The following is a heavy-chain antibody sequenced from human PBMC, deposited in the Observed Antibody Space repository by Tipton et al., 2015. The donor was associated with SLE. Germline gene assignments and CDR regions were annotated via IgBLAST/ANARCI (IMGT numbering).Heavy chain of an antibody. D-gene: IGHD5-12*01. CDR3: ARDGSGYDYFDY. V-gene: IGHV3-53*01. CDR1: GFTVSSNY. J-gene: IGHJ4*02. Sequence: GSLRLSCAASGFTVSSNYMSWVRQAPGKGLEWVSVIYSGGSTYYADSVKGRFTISRDNSKNTLYLQMNSLRAEDTAVYYCARDGSGYDYFDYWGQGTLVTVSS. CDR2: IYSGGST.